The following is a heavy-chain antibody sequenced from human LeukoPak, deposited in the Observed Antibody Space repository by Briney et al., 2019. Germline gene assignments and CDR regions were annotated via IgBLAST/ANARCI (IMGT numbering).Heavy chain of an antibody. J-gene: IGHJ4*02. V-gene: IGHV3-23*01. CDR1: GFTSSSYA. CDR2: ISGSGGGT. CDR3: ARKRWLHSAFDY. D-gene: IGHD5-24*01. Sequence: GGSLRLSCAASGFTSSSYAMSWVRQAPGKGLEWVSAISGSGGGTYYADSVKGRFTISRDNSKNTLYLQVNSLRAEDTAVYYCARKRWLHSAFDYWGQGTLVTVSS.